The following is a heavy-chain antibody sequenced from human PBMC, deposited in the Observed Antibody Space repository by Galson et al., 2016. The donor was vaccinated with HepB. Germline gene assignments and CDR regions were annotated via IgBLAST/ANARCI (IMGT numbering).Heavy chain of an antibody. J-gene: IGHJ2*01. Sequence: SLRLSCAASGFSFSSHGMSWARQTPGKGPEWVSSISASGGETYYAGSVKGRFTISRDNSQNTLFLQMNSLRAEDTAAYFCAKIGTRGLWYFDLWGRGTLVTVSS. CDR1: GFSFSSHG. CDR2: ISASGGET. V-gene: IGHV3-23*01. D-gene: IGHD1/OR15-1a*01. CDR3: AKIGTRGLWYFDL.